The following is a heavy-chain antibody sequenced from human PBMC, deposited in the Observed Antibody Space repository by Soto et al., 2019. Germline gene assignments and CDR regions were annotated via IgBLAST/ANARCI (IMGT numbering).Heavy chain of an antibody. J-gene: IGHJ4*02. Sequence: GGSLRLSCAASGFTFSSYAMSWVRQAPGKGLEWVSTISGSGSHTYYADSVKGRFTISRDNSKNTLYLQMNSLRAEDGAVYYCAKDKYMYGFEAHNWGQGTLVTVSS. D-gene: IGHD5-18*01. CDR3: AKDKYMYGFEAHN. V-gene: IGHV3-23*01. CDR2: ISGSGSHT. CDR1: GFTFSSYA.